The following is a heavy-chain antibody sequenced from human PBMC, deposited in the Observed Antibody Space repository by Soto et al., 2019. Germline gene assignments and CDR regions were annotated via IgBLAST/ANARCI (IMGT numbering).Heavy chain of an antibody. CDR3: AKSYGSGSYYIFADYYYYMDV. CDR2: ISGSGGST. CDR1: GFTFSSYA. V-gene: IGHV3-23*01. D-gene: IGHD3-10*01. J-gene: IGHJ6*03. Sequence: GGSLRLSCAASGFTFSSYAMSWVRQAPGKGLEWVSAISGSGGSTYYADSVKGRFTISRDNSKNTLYLQMNSLRAEDTAVYYCAKSYGSGSYYIFADYYYYMDVWGKGTTVTVSS.